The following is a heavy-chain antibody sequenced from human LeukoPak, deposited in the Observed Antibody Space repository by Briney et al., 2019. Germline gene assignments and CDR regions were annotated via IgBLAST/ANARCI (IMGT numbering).Heavy chain of an antibody. Sequence: GGSLRLSCAASGFTFSSYSMTWVRQAPGKGLEWVSSISSSSSYIYYADSVKGRFTISRDNAKESLYLQLNSLRAEDTAVYYCAKWGPYCVGDYCPALDSWGPGTLVTVSS. V-gene: IGHV3-21*01. CDR1: GFTFSSYS. J-gene: IGHJ4*02. CDR3: AKWGPYCVGDYCPALDS. D-gene: IGHD2-21*02. CDR2: ISSSSSYI.